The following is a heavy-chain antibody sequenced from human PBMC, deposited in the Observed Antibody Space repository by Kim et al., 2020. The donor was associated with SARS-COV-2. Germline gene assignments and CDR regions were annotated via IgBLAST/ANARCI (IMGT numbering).Heavy chain of an antibody. Sequence: SETLSLTCAVYGGSFSGYYWRWIRQPPGKGLEWIGEINHSGSTNYNPSLKSRVTISVDTSKNQFSLKLSSVTAADTAVYYCARGRTVTTFYGSYYGMDVWGQGTTVTVSS. CDR2: INHSGST. D-gene: IGHD4-17*01. V-gene: IGHV4-34*01. CDR1: GGSFSGYY. J-gene: IGHJ6*02. CDR3: ARGRTVTTFYGSYYGMDV.